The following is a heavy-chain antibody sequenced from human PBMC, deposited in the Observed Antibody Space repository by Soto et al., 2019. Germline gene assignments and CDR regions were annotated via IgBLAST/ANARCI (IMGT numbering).Heavy chain of an antibody. Sequence: QVQLVQSGAEVKKPGSSVKVSCKASGGTFSKYAISWVRQAPGQGLEWVGGIIPMGGTLTHAQRFKGRVTILAXEXPTTAYMELSSLRSDDPAVYYCSRGGVANRPASFDDWGQGTQVTVSS. V-gene: IGHV1-69*12. D-gene: IGHD2-15*01. CDR2: IIPMGGTL. J-gene: IGHJ4*02. CDR3: SRGGVANRPASFDD. CDR1: GGTFSKYA.